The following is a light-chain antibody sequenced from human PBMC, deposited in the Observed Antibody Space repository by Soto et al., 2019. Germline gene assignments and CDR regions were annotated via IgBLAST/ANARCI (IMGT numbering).Light chain of an antibody. CDR1: QSISSY. CDR3: QQLNTLPFT. CDR2: EAS. V-gene: IGKV1-9*01. J-gene: IGKJ5*01. Sequence: DIQMTQSPSSLSAYVEDRVTITCRASQSISSYLNWYQQKPGKAPKLMIYEASTLQSGVPSRFSGSGSGTEFTLTISGLLPEDFATYHCQQLNTLPFTFGQGTRLETK.